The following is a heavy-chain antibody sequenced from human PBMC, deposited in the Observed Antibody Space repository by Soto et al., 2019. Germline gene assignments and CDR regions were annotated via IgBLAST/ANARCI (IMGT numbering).Heavy chain of an antibody. J-gene: IGHJ4*02. D-gene: IGHD3-10*01. V-gene: IGHV1-3*01. CDR2: INAGNGNT. CDR1: GYTFTSYA. CDR3: ARGSLKLSGSYSSFDY. Sequence: ASVKVSCKASGYTFTSYAMHWVRQAPGQRLEWMGWINAGNGNTKYSQKFQGRVTITRDTSASTAYMELSSLRSEDTAVYYCARGSLKLSGSYSSFDYWGQGTLVTVSS.